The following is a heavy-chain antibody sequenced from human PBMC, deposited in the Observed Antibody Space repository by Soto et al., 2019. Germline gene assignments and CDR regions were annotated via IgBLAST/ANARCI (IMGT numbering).Heavy chain of an antibody. J-gene: IGHJ3*02. V-gene: IGHV6-1*01. D-gene: IGHD7-27*01. Sequence: SQTLSLTCAISGDSVSSNSAAWNWIRQSPSRGLEWLGRTYYRSKWYNDYAVSVKSRITINPDTSKNQFSLQLNSVTLEYTAVYYCARDKNAGDRGAFDIWGQGTMVTVSS. CDR1: GDSVSSNSAA. CDR3: ARDKNAGDRGAFDI. CDR2: TYYRSKWYN.